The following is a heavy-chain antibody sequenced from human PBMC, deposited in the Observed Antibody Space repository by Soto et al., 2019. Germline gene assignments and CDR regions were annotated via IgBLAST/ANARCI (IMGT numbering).Heavy chain of an antibody. V-gene: IGHV3-23*01. J-gene: IGHJ6*03. CDR2: ISGSGGST. CDR1: GGTFSSYA. D-gene: IGHD5-12*01. CDR3: ANPLVDMGATGGYYRDV. Sequence: GGSLRLSCAASGGTFSSYAMSWVRQATGKGLEWVSAISGSGGSTYYADSVKGRFTISRDNSKNTLYLQMNSLRAEDTAVYYWANPLVDMGATGGYYRDVGGKGPPATFS.